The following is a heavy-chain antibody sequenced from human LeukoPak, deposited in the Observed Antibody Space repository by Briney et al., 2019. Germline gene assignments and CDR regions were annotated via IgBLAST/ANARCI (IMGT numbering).Heavy chain of an antibody. J-gene: IGHJ4*02. V-gene: IGHV3-21*04. CDR3: VKDSPPRYSGSPPAY. D-gene: IGHD1-26*01. Sequence: GGSLRLSCAASGFTFSSYSMNWVRQAPGKGLEWVSSISRSSRYIYYADSVKGRFTISRDNAKNSLYLQMNSLRADDTAVYYCVKDSPPRYSGSPPAYWGQGTLVTVSS. CDR2: ISRSSRYI. CDR1: GFTFSSYS.